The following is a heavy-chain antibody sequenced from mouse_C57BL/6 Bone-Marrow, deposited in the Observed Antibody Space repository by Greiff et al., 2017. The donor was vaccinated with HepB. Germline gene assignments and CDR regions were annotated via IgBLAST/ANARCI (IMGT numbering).Heavy chain of an antibody. CDR3: TSITPVVATNPLFDY. V-gene: IGHV6-3*01. J-gene: IGHJ2*01. D-gene: IGHD1-1*01. CDR1: GFTFSNYW. CDR2: IRLKSDNYAT. Sequence: EVKVEESGGGLVQPGGSMKLSCVASGFTFSNYWMNWVRQSPEKGLEWVAQIRLKSDNYATHYAESVKGRFTISRDDSKSSVYLQMNNLRAEDTGIYYCTSITPVVATNPLFDYWGQGTTLTVSS.